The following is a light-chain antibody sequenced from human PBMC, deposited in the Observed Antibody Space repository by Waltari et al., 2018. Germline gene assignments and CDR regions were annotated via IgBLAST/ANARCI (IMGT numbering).Light chain of an antibody. CDR2: SQN. CDR3: NSRDSSGNHLDVL. CDR1: SLRDYY. J-gene: IGLJ2*01. V-gene: IGLV3-19*01. Sequence: SSDLTQDPAVSVALGQTVTITCQGDSLRDYYATWYQQKPGQAPILVTYSQNNRPSGIPGRFAGSSSGSTASLTITGAQAEDEADYYGNSRDSSGNHLDVLFGGGTKLTVL.